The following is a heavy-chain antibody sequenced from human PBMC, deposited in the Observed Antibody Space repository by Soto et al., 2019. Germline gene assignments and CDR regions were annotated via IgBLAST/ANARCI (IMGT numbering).Heavy chain of an antibody. CDR1: VGSISSSSYY. Sequence: ETLSLSCAVSVGSISSSSYYWDWLLQPPGKGLEWIGTIYYTGTSNYNPSLKSRVTISVDTSKNQFSLNLSSVTAADTAVYYCTRHAIGVVVPAAIRNWGQGSLVTVSS. CDR2: IYYTGTS. D-gene: IGHD2-15*01. CDR3: TRHAIGVVVPAAIRN. V-gene: IGHV4-39*01. J-gene: IGHJ4*02.